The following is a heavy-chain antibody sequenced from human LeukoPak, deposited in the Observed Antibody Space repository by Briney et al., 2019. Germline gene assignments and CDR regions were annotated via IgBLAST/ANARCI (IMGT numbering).Heavy chain of an antibody. V-gene: IGHV4-4*07. Sequence: PSETLSLTXTVSGGSISSYYWSWIRQPAGKGLEWIGRIYTSGSTNYNPSLKSRVTMSVDTSKNQFSLKLSSVTAADTAVYYCAGGYYYDSSGYSSYYWGQGTLVTVSS. CDR3: AGGYYYDSSGYSSYY. J-gene: IGHJ4*02. CDR1: GGSISSYY. CDR2: IYTSGST. D-gene: IGHD3-22*01.